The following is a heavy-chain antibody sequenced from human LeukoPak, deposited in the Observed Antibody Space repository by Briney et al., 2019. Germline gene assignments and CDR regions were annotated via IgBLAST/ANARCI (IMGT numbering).Heavy chain of an antibody. D-gene: IGHD1-26*01. Sequence: GGSLRLSCAASGFTFSSYEMNWVRQAPGKGLEWVSYISSSGSTIYYADSVKGRFTISRDNAKNSLYLQMNSLRAEDTALYYCARGGRVGDLVSEYCFDFWGQGTLVTVSS. CDR1: GFTFSSYE. J-gene: IGHJ4*02. CDR3: ARGGRVGDLVSEYCFDF. V-gene: IGHV3-48*03. CDR2: ISSSGSTI.